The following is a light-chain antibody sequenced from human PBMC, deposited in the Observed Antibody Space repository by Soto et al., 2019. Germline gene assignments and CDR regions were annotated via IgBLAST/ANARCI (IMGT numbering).Light chain of an antibody. CDR2: NNN. Sequence: QSVLTQPTSVSGAPGQRVTISCTGGSSNIGAGFDVHWYQQLPGTAPKLLIYNNNIRPSGGPDRFSGSKSGTSASLAITGLQAEDEADYYCQSNDNSLQSYVFGTGTKLTVL. CDR3: QSNDNSLQSYV. V-gene: IGLV1-40*01. CDR1: SSNIGAGFD. J-gene: IGLJ1*01.